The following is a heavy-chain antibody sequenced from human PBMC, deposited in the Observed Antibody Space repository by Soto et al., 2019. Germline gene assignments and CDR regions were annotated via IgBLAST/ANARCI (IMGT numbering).Heavy chain of an antibody. CDR3: AKSLYYYDSSPLDH. Sequence: PGGSLRLSCAAAGFDFEDYAMHWVRQVPGKGLEWVSLTNSDGTDPYYVDSVKGRFTISRDNAKTTLYLQMDRLRPEDTALYFCAKSLYYYDSSPLDHWGQGTLVTVSS. CDR1: GFDFEDYA. CDR2: TNSDGTDP. V-gene: IGHV3-43D*04. D-gene: IGHD3-22*01. J-gene: IGHJ4*02.